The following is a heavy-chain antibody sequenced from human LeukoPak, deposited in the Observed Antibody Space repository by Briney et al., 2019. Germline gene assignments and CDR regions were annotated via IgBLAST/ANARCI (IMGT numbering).Heavy chain of an antibody. CDR2: VSYDGNDK. V-gene: IGHV3-30-3*01. Sequence: GGSLRLSCASSGFTFSSYAFHWVRQAPGKGLEWVAVVSYDGNDKYYADSVKGRFTISRDNAKNSLYLQMNSLRAEDTAVYYCARDVVGGNSGDYFDYWGQGTLVTVSS. J-gene: IGHJ4*02. CDR3: ARDVVGGNSGDYFDY. CDR1: GFTFSSYA. D-gene: IGHD4-23*01.